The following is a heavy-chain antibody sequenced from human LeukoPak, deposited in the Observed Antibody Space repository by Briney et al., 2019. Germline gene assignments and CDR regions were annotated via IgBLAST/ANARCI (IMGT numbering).Heavy chain of an antibody. CDR2: ISSSGNII. Sequence: GGSLRLSCAASGFTFSDYYMSWIRQAPGKGLEWVSYISSSGNIIYYADSVKGRFTISRDNAKNSLYLQMNSLRAEDTAVYYCARDRWAGTDFDYWGQGTLVTVSS. V-gene: IGHV3-11*04. J-gene: IGHJ4*02. CDR1: GFTFSDYY. D-gene: IGHD6-19*01. CDR3: ARDRWAGTDFDY.